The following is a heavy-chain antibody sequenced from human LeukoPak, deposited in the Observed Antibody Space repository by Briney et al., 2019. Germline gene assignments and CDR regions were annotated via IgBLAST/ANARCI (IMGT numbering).Heavy chain of an antibody. CDR2: INHSGST. V-gene: IGHV4-34*01. D-gene: IGHD3-3*01. CDR1: GSSFSGYY. CDR3: ARARSAWFDP. Sequence: SETLSLTCAVYGSSFSGYYWSWIRQPPGKGLEWIGEINHSGSTNYNPSLKSRVTISVDTSKNQFSLKLSSVTAADTAVYYCARARSAWFDPWGQGTLVTVSS. J-gene: IGHJ5*02.